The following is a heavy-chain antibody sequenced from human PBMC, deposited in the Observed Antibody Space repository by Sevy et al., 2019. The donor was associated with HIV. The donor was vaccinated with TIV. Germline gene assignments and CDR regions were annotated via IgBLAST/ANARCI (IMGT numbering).Heavy chain of an antibody. CDR2: ISSGGSII. Sequence: GGSLRLSCAASEINFSDYYMSWIRQTPGKGLEWISYISSGGSIIYYADSVKGRFTISRDNAKNSLYLQMNSLRAEDTAVYYCTRVRYNYGSYYFDYWGQGTLVTVSS. V-gene: IGHV3-11*01. CDR3: TRVRYNYGSYYFDY. J-gene: IGHJ4*02. CDR1: EINFSDYY. D-gene: IGHD1-1*01.